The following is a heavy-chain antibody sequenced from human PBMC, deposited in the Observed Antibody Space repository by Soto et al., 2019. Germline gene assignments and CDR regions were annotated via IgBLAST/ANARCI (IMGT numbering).Heavy chain of an antibody. CDR2: IIPIFGTA. J-gene: IGHJ4*02. D-gene: IGHD5-18*01. V-gene: IGHV1-69*12. CDR1: GGTFSSYA. CDR3: ARCRETQRAKLWYPFDY. Sequence: QVQLVQSGAEVKKPGSSVKVSCKASGGTFSSYAISWVRQAPGQGLEWMGGIIPIFGTANYAQKFQGRVTITADESTSKAYMELSSLRAEDTAVYYCARCRETQRAKLWYPFDYWGQGTLVTVSS.